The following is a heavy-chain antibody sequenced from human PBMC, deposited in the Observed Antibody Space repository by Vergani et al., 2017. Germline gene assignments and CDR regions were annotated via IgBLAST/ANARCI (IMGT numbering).Heavy chain of an antibody. J-gene: IGHJ6*03. CDR1: GFTFGDYA. V-gene: IGHV3-49*03. Sequence: QLVESGGGLVQPGRSLRLSCTASGFTFGDYAMSWFRQAPGKGLEWVGFIRSKAFGGTAENAASVKGRITISRDDSKSIAYLQMNCLKAEDTAVYYCTRVGATTYYYYYMDVWGRGTTVTVSS. CDR3: TRVGATTYYYYYMDV. CDR2: IRSKAFGGTA. D-gene: IGHD1-26*01.